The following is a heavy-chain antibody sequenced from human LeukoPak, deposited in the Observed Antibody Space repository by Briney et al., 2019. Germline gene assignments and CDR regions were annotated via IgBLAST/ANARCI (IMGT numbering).Heavy chain of an antibody. V-gene: IGHV4-38-2*02. D-gene: IGHD3-10*01. CDR3: ARAASYYGSGSYDTPKYFQH. CDR2: IYHSRST. Sequence: SETLSLTCTVSDYSISSGYYWGWIRQPPGKGLEWIGSIYHSRSTYYNPSLKSRVTISVDTSKNQFSLKLSSVTAADTAVYYCARAASYYGSGSYDTPKYFQHWGQGTLVTVSS. J-gene: IGHJ1*01. CDR1: DYSISSGYY.